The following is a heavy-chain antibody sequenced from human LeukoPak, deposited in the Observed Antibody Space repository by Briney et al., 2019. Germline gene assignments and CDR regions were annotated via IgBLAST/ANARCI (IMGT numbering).Heavy chain of an antibody. CDR2: FRSKGNSYTT. Sequence: GGSLRLSCAASGFSFSGSDIHWVRQASGKGLEWVGRFRSKGNSYTTAYGASVKGRFTISRDDSKSTAYLQMNGLKTEDTAVYYCTPHITMAAGENWGQGTLVTVSS. CDR3: TPHITMAAGEN. V-gene: IGHV3-73*01. D-gene: IGHD1-14*01. CDR1: GFSFSGSD. J-gene: IGHJ4*02.